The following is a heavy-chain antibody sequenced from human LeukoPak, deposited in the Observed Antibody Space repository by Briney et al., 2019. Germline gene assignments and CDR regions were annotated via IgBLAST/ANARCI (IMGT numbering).Heavy chain of an antibody. V-gene: IGHV1-2*02. D-gene: IGHD6-13*01. CDR3: ARDIAAAGMTFDP. J-gene: IGHJ5*02. Sequence: ASVKVSCKASGYTFTGYYMHWVRQAPGQGLEWMGWINPNSGGTNYAQKFQGRVTITRDTSISTAYMELSRLRSDDTAVYYCARDIAAAGMTFDPWGQGTLVTVSS. CDR1: GYTFTGYY. CDR2: INPNSGGT.